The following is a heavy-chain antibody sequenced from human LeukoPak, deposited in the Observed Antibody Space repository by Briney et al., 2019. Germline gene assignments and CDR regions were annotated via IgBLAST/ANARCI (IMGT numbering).Heavy chain of an antibody. V-gene: IGHV1-18*01. J-gene: IGHJ4*02. CDR1: GYTLTSYG. CDR3: ARDGSGVWFDY. CDR2: ISANDGNK. Sequence: ASVKVSCKASGYTLTSYGISWVRQAPGQGLEWMGWISANDGNKKYAQKVQGRVTVTTDTSTSTAYMELRSLRSDDTAVYYCARDGSGVWFDYWGQGTLVTVSS. D-gene: IGHD3-10*01.